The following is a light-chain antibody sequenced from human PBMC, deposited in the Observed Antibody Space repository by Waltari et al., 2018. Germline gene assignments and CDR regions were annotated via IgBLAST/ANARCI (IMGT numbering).Light chain of an antibody. CDR3: SSYTSSSTLVV. Sequence: QSALTQPASVSGSPGQSITISCTGTSSVVGGYNYVSWYPQHPGKAPKLMIYEVSNRPSGVSNRFSGSKSGNTASLTISGLQAEDEADYYCSSYTSSSTLVVFGGGTKLTVL. CDR1: SSVVGGYNY. V-gene: IGLV2-14*01. J-gene: IGLJ2*01. CDR2: EVS.